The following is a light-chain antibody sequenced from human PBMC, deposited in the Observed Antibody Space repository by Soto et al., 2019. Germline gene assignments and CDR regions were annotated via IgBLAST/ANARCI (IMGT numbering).Light chain of an antibody. V-gene: IGKV1-9*01. CDR2: AAS. J-gene: IGKJ1*01. CDR3: QQYNNWPQT. Sequence: DIQMTQSPSSLSASVGDRVTITCRASQSISSFLAWYQQEPGKAPKLLIYAASTLQSGVPSRFSGSGSGTDFTLTISGLQSEDFAVYYCQQYNNWPQTFGQGTKVDIK. CDR1: QSISSF.